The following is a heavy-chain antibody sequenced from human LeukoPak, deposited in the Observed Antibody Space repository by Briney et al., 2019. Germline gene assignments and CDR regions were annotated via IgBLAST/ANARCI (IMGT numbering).Heavy chain of an antibody. J-gene: IGHJ6*03. CDR1: GFTFSSYA. CDR2: ISGSGGST. V-gene: IGHV3-23*01. Sequence: GGSLRLSCAASGFTFSSYAMSWVRQAPGKGLEWVSAISGSGGSTYYADSVKGRFTISRDNSKNTLYLQMRAEDTAVYYCAKGSSSWYYYYMDVWGKGTTVTVSS. CDR3: AKGSSSWYYYYMDV. D-gene: IGHD6-13*01.